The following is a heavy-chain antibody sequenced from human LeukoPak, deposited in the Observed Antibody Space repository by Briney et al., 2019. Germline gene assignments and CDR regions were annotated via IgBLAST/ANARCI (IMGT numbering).Heavy chain of an antibody. D-gene: IGHD5-24*01. CDR3: ARGTAVGMATIPWFDP. V-gene: IGHV1-69*06. Sequence: ASVKVSCKASGGTFSSYAISWVRQAPGQGLEWMGGIIPIFGTANYAQKFQGRVTITADKSTSTAYMELSSLRSEDTAVYYCARGTAVGMATIPWFDPWGQGTLVTVSS. CDR1: GGTFSSYA. J-gene: IGHJ5*02. CDR2: IIPIFGTA.